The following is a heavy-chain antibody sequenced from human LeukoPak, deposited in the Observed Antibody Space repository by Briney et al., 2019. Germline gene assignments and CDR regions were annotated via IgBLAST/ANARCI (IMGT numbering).Heavy chain of an antibody. D-gene: IGHD3-16*01. CDR3: ARGGGLDV. J-gene: IGHJ6*02. Sequence: GGSLRLSCTASGFTFSSYWMNWARQAPGKGLEWVASINHNGNVNYYVDSVKGRFTISRDNAKNSLYLQMSNLRAEDTAVYFCARGGGLDVWGQGATVTVSS. CDR1: GFTFSSYW. V-gene: IGHV3-7*03. CDR2: INHNGNVN.